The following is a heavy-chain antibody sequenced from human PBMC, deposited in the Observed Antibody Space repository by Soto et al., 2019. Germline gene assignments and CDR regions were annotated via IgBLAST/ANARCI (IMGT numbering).Heavy chain of an antibody. Sequence: QVQLVESGGGVVQPGRSLRLSCAASGFTFSTYGMHWVRQAPGKGLEWVAVISYDGSTKYYADSVKGRFTISRDNSKNTLYLQMNSLRVEDTAMYYFATDGLVGLHYFDYWGQGTLVTVSS. CDR2: ISYDGSTK. CDR3: ATDGLVGLHYFDY. V-gene: IGHV3-30*03. CDR1: GFTFSTYG. J-gene: IGHJ4*02. D-gene: IGHD2-8*02.